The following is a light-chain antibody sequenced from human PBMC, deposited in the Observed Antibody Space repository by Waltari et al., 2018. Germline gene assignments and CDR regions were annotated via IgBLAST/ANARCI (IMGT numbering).Light chain of an antibody. CDR1: RSNIGNNY. Sequence: QSVLTQPPSVSAAPGQRVTISCSGGRSNIGNNYVSWYRQFPGPAPKLLINEDTERPSGIAGRFACSKSGTSATLDITGLQAGDEADYYCGTWDSSLSGAVFGGGTHLTVL. CDR3: GTWDSSLSGAV. J-gene: IGLJ7*01. CDR2: EDT. V-gene: IGLV1-51*02.